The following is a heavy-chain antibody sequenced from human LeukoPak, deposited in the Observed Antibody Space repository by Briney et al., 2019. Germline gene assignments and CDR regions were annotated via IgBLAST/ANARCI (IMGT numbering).Heavy chain of an antibody. CDR1: GFTFSTYA. CDR3: AQERGIYSGYDPLHY. V-gene: IGHV3-23*01. CDR2: FSGSGGSP. Sequence: GGSLRLSCAASGFTFSTYAMSWVRQAPGKGLEWVSAFSGSGGSPFYADSVRGRFTISRDNSKTTLYLPMDSLRTEDTALYFCAQERGIYSGYDPLHYWGQGTLVTVSS. J-gene: IGHJ4*02. D-gene: IGHD5-12*01.